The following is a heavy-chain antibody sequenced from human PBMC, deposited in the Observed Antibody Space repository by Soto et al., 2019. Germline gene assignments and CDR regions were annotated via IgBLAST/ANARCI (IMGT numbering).Heavy chain of an antibody. CDR3: TTNIAAPPGPPYYYGMDV. CDR1: GFTFSNAW. Sequence: GGSLRLSCAASGFTFSNAWMSWVRQAPGKGLEWVGRIKSKTDGGTTDYAAPVKGRFTISRDDSKNTLYLQMNSLKTEDTAVYYCTTNIAAPPGPPYYYGMDVWGQGTTVTVSS. V-gene: IGHV3-15*01. CDR2: IKSKTDGGTT. J-gene: IGHJ6*02. D-gene: IGHD6-6*01.